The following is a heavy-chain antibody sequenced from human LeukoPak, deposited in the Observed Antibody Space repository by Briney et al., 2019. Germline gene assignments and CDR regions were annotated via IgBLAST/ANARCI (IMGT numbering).Heavy chain of an antibody. D-gene: IGHD3-10*01. J-gene: IGHJ4*02. CDR2: IHSSGST. CDR3: ARDRRHYYGSGSYYNMFDY. Sequence: PSETLSLTCSVSGGSISNGGFHWSWIRQHPVKGLEWIGYIHSSGSTYYNPSLKSRVTISVDTSKNQFSLKLSSVTAADTAVYYCARDRRHYYGSGSYYNMFDYWGQGTLVTVSS. V-gene: IGHV4-61*08. CDR1: GGSISNGGFH.